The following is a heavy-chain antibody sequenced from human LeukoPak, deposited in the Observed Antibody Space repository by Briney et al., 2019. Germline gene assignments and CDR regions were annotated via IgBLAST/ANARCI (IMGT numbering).Heavy chain of an antibody. CDR2: INPNRGGT. J-gene: IGHJ6*03. V-gene: IGHV1-2*02. Sequence: GASVKVSCKASGYTFTSYYMHWVRQAPGQGLEWMGWINPNRGGTNYAQKFQGRVTMTRDTSISKDYMELSSLRSNDTAVYYCARGLEYSSSSQSLRLYYMDVWGKGTTVTVSS. D-gene: IGHD6-6*01. CDR1: GYTFTSYY. CDR3: ARGLEYSSSSQSLRLYYMDV.